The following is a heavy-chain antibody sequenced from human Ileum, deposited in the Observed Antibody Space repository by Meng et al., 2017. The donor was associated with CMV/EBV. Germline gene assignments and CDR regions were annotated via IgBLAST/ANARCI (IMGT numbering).Heavy chain of an antibody. CDR1: GFTFVTTW. CDR2: IKAKADGGTT. J-gene: IGHJ4*02. CDR3: TTGRAH. Sequence: VQLVESWGGLVKAGESLRLACSASGFTFVTTWMNWVRQAPGKGLEWVGRIKAKADGGTTEYPAPVKGRFTISRDDSKNTLFLQMNSLKTEDTAVYYCTTGRAHWGQGTLVTVSS. V-gene: IGHV3-15*01.